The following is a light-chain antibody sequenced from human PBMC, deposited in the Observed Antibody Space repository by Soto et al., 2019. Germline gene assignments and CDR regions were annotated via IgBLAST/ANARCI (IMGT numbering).Light chain of an antibody. CDR2: DAS. J-gene: IGKJ5*01. Sequence: DTQMTQSPSTLSASVGDRVTITCRASQTISTWLAWYQHKPGKAPNLLIYDASTLMSGVQSRFSGSGSGTEFTLTISSLQPGDFATYYCKQSETYPLTFGQGTRLEI. V-gene: IGKV1-5*01. CDR3: KQSETYPLT. CDR1: QTISTW.